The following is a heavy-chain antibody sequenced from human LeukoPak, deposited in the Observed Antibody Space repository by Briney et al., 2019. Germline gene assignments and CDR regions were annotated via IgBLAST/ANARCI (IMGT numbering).Heavy chain of an antibody. Sequence: GGSLRLSCAASGFTFDDYAMHWVRQAPGTGLEWVSGTSWNSGSIGYADSVKGRFTISRDNAQNSLYLQMNSLRAEDTAVYYCARVGYSSSWHSGSAFDIWGQGTMVTVSS. CDR1: GFTFDDYA. V-gene: IGHV3-9*01. J-gene: IGHJ3*02. CDR2: TSWNSGSI. D-gene: IGHD6-13*01. CDR3: ARVGYSSSWHSGSAFDI.